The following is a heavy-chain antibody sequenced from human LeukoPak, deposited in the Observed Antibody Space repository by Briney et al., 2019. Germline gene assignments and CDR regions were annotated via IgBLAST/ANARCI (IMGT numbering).Heavy chain of an antibody. CDR3: ARDPYASSWFDY. Sequence: GGSLRLSCAASGFTFSSYSMNWVRQAPGKGLEWVSYISSSSTAIYYADSVKGRFTISRDNAKNSLNLQMNSLRADDTAVYYCARDPYASSWFDYWGQGTLVTVSS. CDR1: GFTFSSYS. V-gene: IGHV3-48*01. J-gene: IGHJ4*02. CDR2: ISSSSTAI. D-gene: IGHD6-13*01.